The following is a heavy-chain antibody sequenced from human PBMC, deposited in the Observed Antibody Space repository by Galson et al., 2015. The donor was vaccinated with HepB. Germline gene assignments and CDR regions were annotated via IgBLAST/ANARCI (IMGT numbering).Heavy chain of an antibody. V-gene: IGHV1-18*04. CDR2: ISAYNGNT. Sequence: SVKVSCKASGYTFTSYGISWVRQAPGQGLEWMGWISAYNGNTNYAQKLQGRVTMTTDTSTSTAYMELRSLRSDDTAVYYCARGYSSSWYGLPSYYYYGMDVWGQGTTVTVSS. CDR1: GYTFTSYG. CDR3: ARGYSSSWYGLPSYYYYGMDV. J-gene: IGHJ6*02. D-gene: IGHD6-13*01.